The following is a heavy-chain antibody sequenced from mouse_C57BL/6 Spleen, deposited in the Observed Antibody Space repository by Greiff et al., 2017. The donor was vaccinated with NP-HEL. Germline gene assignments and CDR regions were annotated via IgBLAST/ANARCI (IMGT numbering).Heavy chain of an antibody. D-gene: IGHD4-1*01. J-gene: IGHJ1*03. Sequence: EVMLVESGEGLVKPGGSLKLSCAASGFTFSSYAMSWVRQTPEKRLEWVAYISSGGDYIYYADTVKGRFTISRDNARNTLYLQMSSLKSEDTAMYYCTRDQGTGTRYFDVWGTGTTVTVSS. CDR1: GFTFSSYA. CDR3: TRDQGTGTRYFDV. V-gene: IGHV5-9-1*02. CDR2: ISSGGDYI.